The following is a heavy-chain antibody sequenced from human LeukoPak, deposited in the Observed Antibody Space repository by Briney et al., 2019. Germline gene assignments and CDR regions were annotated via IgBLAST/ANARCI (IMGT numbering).Heavy chain of an antibody. CDR1: GGSIISYY. CDR3: ARHDPVGYYLRGMDV. D-gene: IGHD2-15*01. V-gene: IGHV4-59*08. Sequence: PSETLSLTCTVSGGSIISYYGSWIRQPPGKGLEWIGYIHYSGTTMYNPSLKSRVTISVDTSKNQFSLSLSSVSAADTAVYYCARHDPVGYYLRGMDVWGQGTTVTVSS. J-gene: IGHJ6*02. CDR2: IHYSGTT.